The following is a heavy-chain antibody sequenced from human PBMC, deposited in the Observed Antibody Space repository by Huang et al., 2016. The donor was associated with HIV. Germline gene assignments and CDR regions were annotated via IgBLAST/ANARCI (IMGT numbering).Heavy chain of an antibody. CDR2: INPKSGGT. CDR3: AREVVSATGYYYYGMDV. J-gene: IGHJ6*02. Sequence: QVQLVQSGAEVKKPGASVKVSCKASGYTFTGYYMHWVRQAPGQGLEWMGGINPKSGGTNYAQKFQGRVTMTRDTSSSTAYMELSRLRSDDTAVYYCAREVVSATGYYYYGMDVWGQGTTVTVSS. CDR1: GYTFTGYY. V-gene: IGHV1-2*02. D-gene: IGHD2-15*01.